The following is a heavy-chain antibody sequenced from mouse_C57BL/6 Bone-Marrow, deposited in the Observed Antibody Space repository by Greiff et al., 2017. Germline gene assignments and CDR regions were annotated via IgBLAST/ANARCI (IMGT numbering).Heavy chain of an antibody. V-gene: IGHV1-62-2*01. D-gene: IGHD2-4*01. Sequence: QVQLQQSGAELVKPGASVKLSCKASGYIFTEYTIHWVKQRSGQGLEWIGWFYPGSGSIKYNERFKDKATWTADKSSNTVYMELSRLTSEDSAVYFGARHERYYDYEGYFDYWGQGTTLTVSS. J-gene: IGHJ2*01. CDR1: GYIFTEYT. CDR2: FYPGSGSI. CDR3: ARHERYYDYEGYFDY.